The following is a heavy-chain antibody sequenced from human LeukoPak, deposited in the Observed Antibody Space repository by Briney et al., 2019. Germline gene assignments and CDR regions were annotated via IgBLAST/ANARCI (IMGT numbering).Heavy chain of an antibody. CDR2: ISGSGGST. Sequence: AGSLRLSCAVSGVTFSSYAMSWVRQAPGKGLEWVAAISGSGGSTYYADSVKGRFTIASDNSNNTLYLQMNSLRAEDTAVYDCAKGGQVSSGGFDYWGQGTLVTVSS. D-gene: IGHD6-19*01. CDR3: AKGGQVSSGGFDY. J-gene: IGHJ4*02. CDR1: GVTFSSYA. V-gene: IGHV3-23*01.